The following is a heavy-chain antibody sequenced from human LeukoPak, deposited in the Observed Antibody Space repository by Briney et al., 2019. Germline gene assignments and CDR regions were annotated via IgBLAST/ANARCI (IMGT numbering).Heavy chain of an antibody. J-gene: IGHJ5*02. V-gene: IGHV1-58*01. D-gene: IGHD2-2*01. Sequence: SVKVSCKASGFTFTSSAVQWVRQARGQRLEWIGWIVVGSGNTNYAQKFQERVTITRDMSTSTAYMELSGLRSEDTAVYYCATDLCSSTSCYGWFDPWGQGTLVTVSS. CDR1: GFTFTSSA. CDR3: ATDLCSSTSCYGWFDP. CDR2: IVVGSGNT.